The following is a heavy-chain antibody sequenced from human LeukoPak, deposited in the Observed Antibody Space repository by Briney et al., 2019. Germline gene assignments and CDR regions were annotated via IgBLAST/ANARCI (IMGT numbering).Heavy chain of an antibody. D-gene: IGHD2-2*03. CDR1: GFSFSSFG. CDR3: AKSQRGYCSSTSCYGDY. J-gene: IGHJ4*02. V-gene: IGHV3-30*02. Sequence: GGSLTLSCAASGFSFSSFGMHWVRQAPGKGLEGVAFIRYDETNKFYADSVKGRFTISRDDSNNTLYLQMNSLRAEDSAVYHCAKSQRGYCSSTSCYGDYWGQGTLVTVSS. CDR2: IRYDETNK.